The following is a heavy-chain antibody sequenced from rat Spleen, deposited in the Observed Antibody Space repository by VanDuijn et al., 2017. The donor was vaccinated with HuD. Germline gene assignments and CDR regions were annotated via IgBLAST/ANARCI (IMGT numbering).Heavy chain of an antibody. CDR1: FYSITRSYR. J-gene: IGHJ4*01. CDR2: INSAGTT. D-gene: IGHD1-3*01. CDR3: AKTTVAYFYIMDA. V-gene: IGHV3-3*01. Sequence: EEQLQESGPGLVKPSQSLSLTCSVTFYSITRSYRWSWIRKFPGHKLEWMGYINSAGTTNYNPSLKSRISITRDTSKNHFFLRVNSVTTEDTATYYCAKTTVAYFYIMDAWGQGASVTVSS.